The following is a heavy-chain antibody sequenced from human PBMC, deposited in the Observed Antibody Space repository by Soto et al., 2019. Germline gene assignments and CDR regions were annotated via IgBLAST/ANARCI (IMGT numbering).Heavy chain of an antibody. CDR3: ERDPYYYDSSGYYHGFAP. Sequence: SETLSLTCTVSGGSVSSGSYYWSWIRQPPGKGLEWIGYIYYSGSTNYNPSLKSRVTISVDTSKTQFSLKLSSVTAADTAVYYCERDPYYYDSSGYYHGFAPWAQETLVPVSS. D-gene: IGHD3-22*01. CDR2: IYYSGST. J-gene: IGHJ5*02. V-gene: IGHV4-61*01. CDR1: GGSVSSGSYY.